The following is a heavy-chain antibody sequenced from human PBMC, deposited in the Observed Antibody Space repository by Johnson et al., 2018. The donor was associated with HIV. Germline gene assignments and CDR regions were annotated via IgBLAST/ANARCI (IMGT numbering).Heavy chain of an antibody. CDR2: IYSGGRT. CDR1: GFTVSSNY. Sequence: VQLVESGGGLVQPGGSLRLSCAASGFTVSSNYMSWVRQAPGKGLEWVSVIYSGGRTYYADSVKGRFTISRDNSRNTLYLQMNSLRAEDTAVYYCARFGMGSSGDAFEIWGQGTMVTVSS. CDR3: ARFGMGSSGDAFEI. V-gene: IGHV3-53*01. D-gene: IGHD6-25*01. J-gene: IGHJ3*02.